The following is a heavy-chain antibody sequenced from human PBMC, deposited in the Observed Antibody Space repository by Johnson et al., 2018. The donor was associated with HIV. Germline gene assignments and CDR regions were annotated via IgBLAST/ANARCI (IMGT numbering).Heavy chain of an antibody. V-gene: IGHV3-11*04. Sequence: QVQLVESGGGLIQPGGSLRLSCAASGFTVSSNYMSWIRQAPGKGLEWVSYISSSGGTVYYADSVKGRFTISRDNAKNSLYLQMNSLRAEDTAVYYCARTSGSYYERDAFDIWGQGTMVTVSS. CDR1: GFTVSSNY. D-gene: IGHD1-26*01. J-gene: IGHJ3*02. CDR3: ARTSGSYYERDAFDI. CDR2: ISSSGGTV.